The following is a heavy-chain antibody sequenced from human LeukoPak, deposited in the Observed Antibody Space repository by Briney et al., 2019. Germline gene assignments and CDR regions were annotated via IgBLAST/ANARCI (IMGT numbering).Heavy chain of an antibody. J-gene: IGHJ3*02. Sequence: KGGASLQISCEGSGYSFTNYWSGGGRQLPGKGLEGMGIIYPGDSDTRYSTSFQGQVTISADKSISTAYLQWSSLKASDTAMYYCARSCSSYSSSWYPYDAFDIWGQGTMVTVSS. V-gene: IGHV5-51*01. D-gene: IGHD6-13*01. CDR3: ARSCSSYSSSWYPYDAFDI. CDR2: IYPGDSDT. CDR1: GYSFTNYW.